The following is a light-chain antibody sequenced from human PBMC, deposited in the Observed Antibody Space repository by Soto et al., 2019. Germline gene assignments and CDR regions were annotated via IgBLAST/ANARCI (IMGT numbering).Light chain of an antibody. Sequence: DIQMTQSPSTLSASVGDRVTITCRASQNINKWLAWYQQKPGKAPKLLIYEASTLEGGVPSRFSGSGSGTEFTLTISSLQPDGFATYWCQQYKSYSTFGQGTKMDIK. V-gene: IGKV1-5*03. CDR1: QNINKW. CDR3: QQYKSYST. CDR2: EAS. J-gene: IGKJ1*01.